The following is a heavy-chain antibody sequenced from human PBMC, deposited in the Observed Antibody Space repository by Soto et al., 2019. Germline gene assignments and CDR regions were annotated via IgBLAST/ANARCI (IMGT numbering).Heavy chain of an antibody. CDR3: ARDGLGYCSGGSCYLDAFDI. D-gene: IGHD2-15*01. CDR2: ISSSSSTI. Sequence: EVQLVESGGGLVQPGGSLRLSCAASGFTFSSYSMNCVRQAPGKGQEWVSYISSSSSTIYYADSVKGRFTITRDNAKNSLYLPRNSLRAEDTAVYYCARDGLGYCSGGSCYLDAFDIWGQGTMVTVSS. J-gene: IGHJ3*02. V-gene: IGHV3-48*01. CDR1: GFTFSSYS.